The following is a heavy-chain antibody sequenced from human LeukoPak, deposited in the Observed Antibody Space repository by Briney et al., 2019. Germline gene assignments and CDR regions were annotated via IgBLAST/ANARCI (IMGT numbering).Heavy chain of an antibody. CDR3: ARFSWGCSTASCYSTN. CDR1: GGSLSGHY. V-gene: IGHV4-59*11. Sequence: SETLSLTCTVGGGSLSGHYWGWIRQPPGKGLELVGHIYYTGPTFYNPSLNSRVTITLDTSGNQFSLRLTSVIAADTAVYYCARFSWGCSTASCYSTNWGQGALVTVSS. D-gene: IGHD2-21*01. CDR2: IYYTGPT. J-gene: IGHJ4*02.